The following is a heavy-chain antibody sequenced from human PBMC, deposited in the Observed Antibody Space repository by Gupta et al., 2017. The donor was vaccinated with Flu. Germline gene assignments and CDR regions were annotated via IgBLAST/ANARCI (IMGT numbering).Heavy chain of an antibody. V-gene: IGHV3-30*18. CDR1: SFG. CDR2: ITNDGYNK. CDR3: AKGGAHNSGKDYLDY. J-gene: IGHJ4*02. Sequence: SFGMHWVSQAPGNGREWVAGITNDGYNKNYADSVKDRCTISKANPKNTVYLQMNSVIPDDTAVYDGAKGGAHNSGKDYLDYWGQGAPVTVSS. D-gene: IGHD6-19*01.